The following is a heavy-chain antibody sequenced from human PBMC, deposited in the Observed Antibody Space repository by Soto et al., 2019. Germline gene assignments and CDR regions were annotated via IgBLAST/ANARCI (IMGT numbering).Heavy chain of an antibody. CDR1: GFTFSSYS. CDR2: ISSSSRYI. Sequence: EVQLVESGGGLVKPGGSLRLSCAASGFTFSSYSMNLVRQAPGKGLEWVSSISSSSRYIYYADSVMGRFTISRDNAQNSVYLQMNSLRPEDTAVYYCARDPSYYYYYGMDVWCQGTTVTASS. CDR3: ARDPSYYYYYGMDV. J-gene: IGHJ6*02. V-gene: IGHV3-21*01.